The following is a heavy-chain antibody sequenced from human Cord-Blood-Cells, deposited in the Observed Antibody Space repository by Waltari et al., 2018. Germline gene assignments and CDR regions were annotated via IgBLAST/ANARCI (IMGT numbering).Heavy chain of an antibody. CDR3: TGESTSLYGMDV. V-gene: IGHV3-73*02. D-gene: IGHD2-2*01. J-gene: IGHJ6*02. CDR1: GFTFSGSA. Sequence: EVQLVESGGGLVQPGGSLKLSCAASGFTFSGSAMPLVRHASGKGLEWVGRIRSKANSYATAYAASVKGRFTISRDDSKNTAYLQMNSLKTEDTAVYYCTGESTSLYGMDVWGQGTTVTVSS. CDR2: IRSKANSYAT.